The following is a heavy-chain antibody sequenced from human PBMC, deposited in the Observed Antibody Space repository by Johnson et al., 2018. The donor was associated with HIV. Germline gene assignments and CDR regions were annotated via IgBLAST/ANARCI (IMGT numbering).Heavy chain of an antibody. Sequence: VQLVESGGGVVRPGGSLRLSCAASGFTFSSYAMHWVRQAPGKGLEWVARAKTKVTNYITQYAASVEGSFTISRDDSKNSLYLQMNSLQTEDTAIFYCARDPRAPELPNAVDSWGQGTMVTVSS. CDR2: AKTKVTNYIT. V-gene: IGHV3-72*01. D-gene: IGHD1-7*01. CDR3: ARDPRAPELPNAVDS. CDR1: GFTFSSYA. J-gene: IGHJ3*02.